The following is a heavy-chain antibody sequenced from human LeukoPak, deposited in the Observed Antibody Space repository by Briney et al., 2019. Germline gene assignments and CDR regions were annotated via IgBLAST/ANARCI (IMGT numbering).Heavy chain of an antibody. Sequence: GGSLRLSCAASGFSFSDRYMNWVRQAPGKGLEWVSSISSSSSYIYYADSVKGRFTISRDNAKNSLYLQMNSLRAEDTAVYYCARDLGNYYDSSGLDYWGQGTLVTVSS. CDR3: ARDLGNYYDSSGLDY. D-gene: IGHD3-22*01. CDR2: ISSSSSYI. J-gene: IGHJ4*02. V-gene: IGHV3-21*01. CDR1: GFSFSDRY.